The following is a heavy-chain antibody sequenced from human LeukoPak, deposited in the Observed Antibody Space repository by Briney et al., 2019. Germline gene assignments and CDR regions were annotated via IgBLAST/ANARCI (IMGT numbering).Heavy chain of an antibody. J-gene: IGHJ4*02. CDR2: INPNTGVT. CDR3: ARDRYCGGDCYSDY. CDR1: GYSFTGYY. D-gene: IGHD2-21*02. Sequence: ASVKVSCKASGYSFTGYYMHWVRQAPGQGLEWMGWINPNTGVTNYAQKFQGRVTMTRDTSISTAYMELSRLRSDDTAVYYCARDRYCGGDCYSDYWGQGTLVTVSS. V-gene: IGHV1-2*02.